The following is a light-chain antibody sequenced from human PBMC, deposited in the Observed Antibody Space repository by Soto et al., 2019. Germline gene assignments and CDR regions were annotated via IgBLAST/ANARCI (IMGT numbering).Light chain of an antibody. J-gene: IGKJ1*01. CDR2: LGS. V-gene: IGKV2-28*01. Sequence: IVMTQSPLSLPVTPGEPASISCRSSQSLLHNNGFNYLDWYLQKPGQSPQLLIYLGSTRASGVPDRFSGSGSGTDFTLNITRVEADDVGVYYCMQTLQTPPWTFGQGTRVEIK. CDR1: QSLLHNNGFNY. CDR3: MQTLQTPPWT.